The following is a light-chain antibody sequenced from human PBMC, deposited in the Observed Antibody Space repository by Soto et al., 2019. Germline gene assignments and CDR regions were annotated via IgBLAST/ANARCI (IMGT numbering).Light chain of an antibody. J-gene: IGKJ5*01. Sequence: IVLTQSPGTLSLSPGERATLSCMASQTVNSDYLAWYQQKVGQPPRLLIYGASSRATGVPARFSGRGSGKDFTLIINRLEPEDFAVYYCQQYGTSLSITFGQGTRLEIK. CDR2: GAS. CDR1: QTVNSDY. CDR3: QQYGTSLSIT. V-gene: IGKV3-20*01.